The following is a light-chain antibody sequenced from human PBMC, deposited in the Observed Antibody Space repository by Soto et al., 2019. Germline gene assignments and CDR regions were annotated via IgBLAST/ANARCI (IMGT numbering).Light chain of an antibody. CDR3: QQYSSSRT. J-gene: IGKJ1*01. CDR1: QSVSSNH. CDR2: GGS. Sequence: DIVWTQSPGTLSLSPGEGATLSCRASQSVSSNHLAWYQQKPGQAPRLLIYGGSSRATGIPVRFSGSGSETDFTLTITRLEPEDFAVYYCQQYSSSRTFGQGTKVDIK. V-gene: IGKV3-20*01.